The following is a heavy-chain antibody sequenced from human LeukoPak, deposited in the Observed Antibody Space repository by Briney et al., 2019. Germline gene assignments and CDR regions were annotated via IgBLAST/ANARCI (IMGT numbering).Heavy chain of an antibody. Sequence: GGSLRLSCAASGFTFSSYGMHWVRQAPGKGLVWVTFILYDGSHEYYADSVKGRFTSSRDNSKNTLYLQMNSLRPEDTAVYYCAKGGEGRSHRYFEYWRQGTLVTVSS. CDR2: ILYDGSHE. V-gene: IGHV3-30*02. D-gene: IGHD2-15*01. J-gene: IGHJ4*02. CDR1: GFTFSSYG. CDR3: AKGGEGRSHRYFEY.